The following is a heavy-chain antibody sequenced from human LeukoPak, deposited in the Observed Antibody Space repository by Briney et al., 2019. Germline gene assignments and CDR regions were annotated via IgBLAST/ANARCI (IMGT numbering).Heavy chain of an antibody. D-gene: IGHD6-19*01. CDR2: IYYSGST. CDR1: GGSVSSGSYY. V-gene: IGHV4-61*01. CDR3: ARYSSGWYNGQYYFDY. Sequence: PSETLSLTCTVSGGSVSSGSYYWSWIRQPPGKGLEWIGYIYYSGSTNYNPSLKSRVTISVDTSKNQFSLKLSSVTAADTAVYYCARYSSGWYNGQYYFDYWGQGTLVTVSS. J-gene: IGHJ4*02.